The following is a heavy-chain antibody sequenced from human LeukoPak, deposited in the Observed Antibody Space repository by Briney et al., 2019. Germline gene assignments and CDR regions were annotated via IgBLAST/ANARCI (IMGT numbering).Heavy chain of an antibody. CDR1: GFTFGSYT. J-gene: IGHJ4*02. V-gene: IGHV3-48*02. Sequence: GGSLRLSCAVSGFTFGSYTMNWVRQAPGKGLEWVSRISSTSTTYYADSVKGRFTTSRDNAKNLLYLQMNSLRDEDTAVYYCAAAGDYWGQGTLVTVSS. CDR3: AAAGDY. D-gene: IGHD3-10*01. CDR2: ISSTSTT.